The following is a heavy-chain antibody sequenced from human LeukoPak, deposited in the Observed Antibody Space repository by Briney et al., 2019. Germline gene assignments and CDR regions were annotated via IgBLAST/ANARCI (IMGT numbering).Heavy chain of an antibody. CDR2: IRGSSTTI. J-gene: IGHJ4*02. CDR3: ARDARSHGSTDACYGPYFDY. D-gene: IGHD2-2*01. CDR1: GFTFSTSS. V-gene: IGHV3-48*01. Sequence: GGSLRLSCAASGFTFSTSSMNWVRQTPGKGLEWISYIRGSSTTIYYADSVKGRFTISRDNAKNSLYLQMNDLRAEDTGVYFCARDARSHGSTDACYGPYFDYWGQGSLVTVSS.